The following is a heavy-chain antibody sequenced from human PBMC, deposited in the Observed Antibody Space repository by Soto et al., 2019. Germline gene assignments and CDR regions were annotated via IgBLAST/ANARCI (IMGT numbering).Heavy chain of an antibody. D-gene: IGHD2-2*01. Sequence: PSETLSLTCTVSGGSISSYYWSWIRQPPGKGLEWIGYIYYSGSTNYNPSLKSRVTISVDTSKNQFSLKLSSVTAADTAVYYCARGSSNLYCSSTSCHPLPSYMDVRGKGTTVTGSS. CDR3: ARGSSNLYCSSTSCHPLPSYMDV. J-gene: IGHJ6*03. CDR1: GGSISSYY. V-gene: IGHV4-59*01. CDR2: IYYSGST.